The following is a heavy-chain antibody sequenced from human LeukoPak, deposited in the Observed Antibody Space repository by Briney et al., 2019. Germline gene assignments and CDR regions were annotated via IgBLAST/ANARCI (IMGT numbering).Heavy chain of an antibody. CDR1: GYSFTSYW. J-gene: IGHJ3*02. CDR3: ATQIPEMATISAFDI. Sequence: GESLKISCKGSGYSFTSYWIGWVRQMPGKGLEWMGIIYPGDSDTRYSPSFQGQVTISADKSISTAYLQWSSLKASDTAMYYCATQIPEMATISAFDIWGQGTMVTVSS. V-gene: IGHV5-51*01. CDR2: IYPGDSDT. D-gene: IGHD5-24*01.